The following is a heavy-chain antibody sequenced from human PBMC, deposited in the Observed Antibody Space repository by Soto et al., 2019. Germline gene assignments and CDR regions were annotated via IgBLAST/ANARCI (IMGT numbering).Heavy chain of an antibody. CDR2: IYYSGIT. V-gene: IGHV4-31*03. CDR1: GDSISSAGYS. Sequence: LSLTCTVSGDSISSAGYSWSWIRHHPGKGLEWLGYIYYSGITYYNPSLKTRVTISVDTSETQFSLKLTSVTAADTAVYYCARAHGYHFFYGMDVWGRGTTVTVSS. CDR3: ARAHGYHFFYGMDV. J-gene: IGHJ6*02.